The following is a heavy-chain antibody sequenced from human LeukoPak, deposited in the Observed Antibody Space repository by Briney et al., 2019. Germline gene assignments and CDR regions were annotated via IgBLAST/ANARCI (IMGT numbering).Heavy chain of an antibody. V-gene: IGHV3-30*02. CDR1: GFIFSSYG. D-gene: IGHD2-15*01. J-gene: IGHJ4*02. Sequence: GGSLRLSCAASGFIFSSYGMHWVRQAPDKGLEWVAFTRYDGSRKYYADSVKGRFTISRDNAKNSLYLQMNSLRAEDTAVYYCAREVVVAARVLDYWGQGTLVTVSS. CDR2: TRYDGSRK. CDR3: AREVVVAARVLDY.